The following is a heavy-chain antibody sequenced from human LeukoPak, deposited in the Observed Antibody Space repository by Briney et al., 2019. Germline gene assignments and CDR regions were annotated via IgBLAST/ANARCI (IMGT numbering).Heavy chain of an antibody. Sequence: PSETLSLTCAVSGAAGSDYLWSWIRQPPGKGLEWIGEINHSGSTNYNPSLKSRVTISVDTSKNQFSLKLSSVTAADTAVYYCARDCSSTSCLIDYWGQGTLVTVSS. J-gene: IGHJ4*02. CDR1: GAAGSDYL. CDR3: ARDCSSTSCLIDY. V-gene: IGHV4-34*01. D-gene: IGHD2-2*01. CDR2: INHSGST.